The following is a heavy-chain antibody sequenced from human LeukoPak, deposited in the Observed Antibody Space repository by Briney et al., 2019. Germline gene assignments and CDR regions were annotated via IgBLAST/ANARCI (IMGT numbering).Heavy chain of an antibody. V-gene: IGHV3-23*01. CDR3: AKGGYTSYFDY. Sequence: PGGSLRLSCAASGFTFSSYAMTWVRQAPGKGLHWVSTIRASAGSTYYADSVKGRFTISRDNSKNTVSLQMNSLRVEDTAVYYCAKGGYTSYFDYWGQGTLVTVSS. CDR1: GFTFSSYA. J-gene: IGHJ4*02. CDR2: IRASAGST. D-gene: IGHD6-13*01.